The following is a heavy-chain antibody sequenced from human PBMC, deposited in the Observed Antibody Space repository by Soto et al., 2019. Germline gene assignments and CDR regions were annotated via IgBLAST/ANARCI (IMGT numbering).Heavy chain of an antibody. V-gene: IGHV4-34*01. CDR2: INHSGST. Sequence: QVQLQQWGAGLLKPSETLSLTCAVYGGSFSGYYWSWIRQPPGKGLEWLGEINHSGSTNYNPSLNSRVTISLDTSKNQFSLKLSSVTAADTAVYDWARGYIVVVPAAYIGWFDPWGQGTLVTVSS. CDR1: GGSFSGYY. J-gene: IGHJ5*02. CDR3: ARGYIVVVPAAYIGWFDP. D-gene: IGHD2-2*01.